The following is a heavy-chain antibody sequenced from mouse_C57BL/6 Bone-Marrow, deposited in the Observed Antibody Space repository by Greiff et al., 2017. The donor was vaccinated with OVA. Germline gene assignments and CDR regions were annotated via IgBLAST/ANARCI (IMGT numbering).Heavy chain of an antibody. CDR2: ISGGGGNT. CDR3: ARPFDGYYRYFDV. D-gene: IGHD2-3*01. J-gene: IGHJ1*03. Sequence: EVMLVESGGDLVKPGGSLKLSCAASGFTFSSYGMSWVRQTPEKRLEWVATISGGGGNTYYPDSVKGRFTISRDNAKNTLYLQMSSLRSEDTALYYCARPFDGYYRYFDVWGTGTTVTVSS. CDR1: GFTFSSYG. V-gene: IGHV5-9*01.